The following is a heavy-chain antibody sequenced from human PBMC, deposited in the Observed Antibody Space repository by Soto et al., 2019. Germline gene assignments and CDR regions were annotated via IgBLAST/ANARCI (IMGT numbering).Heavy chain of an antibody. CDR3: TTDSLMEAWELLHNDAFDI. D-gene: IGHD1-26*01. CDR2: IKSKTDGGTT. J-gene: IGHJ3*02. CDR1: GFTFSNAW. Sequence: EVQLVESGGGLVKPGGSLRLSCAASGFTFSNAWMNWVRQAPGKGLEWVGRIKSKTDGGTTDYAAPVKGRFTISRGDSKNTLYLQMNSLKTEVTAVYYCTTDSLMEAWELLHNDAFDIWGQGTMVTVSS. V-gene: IGHV3-15*07.